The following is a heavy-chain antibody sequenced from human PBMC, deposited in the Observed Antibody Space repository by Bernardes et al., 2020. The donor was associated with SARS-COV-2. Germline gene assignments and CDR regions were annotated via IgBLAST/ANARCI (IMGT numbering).Heavy chain of an antibody. CDR3: ARSPHQLWLYPGYFDY. D-gene: IGHD5-18*01. CDR1: GGSISSYY. Sequence: SETLSLTCTVSGGSISSYYWSWIRQPPGKGLEWIGYIYYSGSTNYNPSLKSRVTISVDTSKNQFSLKLSSVTAADTAVYYCARSPHQLWLYPGYFDYWGQGTLVTVSS. CDR2: IYYSGST. V-gene: IGHV4-59*01. J-gene: IGHJ4*02.